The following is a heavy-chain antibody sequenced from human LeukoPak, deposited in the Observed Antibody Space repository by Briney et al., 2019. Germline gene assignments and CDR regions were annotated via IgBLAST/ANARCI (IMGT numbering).Heavy chain of an antibody. D-gene: IGHD2-2*03. CDR1: GFTFGDYA. CDR3: TSGYCSSSSCSYGAFDI. CDR2: MRSKAYGGTT. Sequence: PGGSLRLSCTASGFTFGDYAMNWVRQAPGMGLEWVDFMRSKAYGGTTEYAASVKGRFTISRDESKSIAYLQMNSLKTEDTAVYYCTSGYCSSSSCSYGAFDIWGQGTLVTVSS. V-gene: IGHV3-49*04. J-gene: IGHJ3*02.